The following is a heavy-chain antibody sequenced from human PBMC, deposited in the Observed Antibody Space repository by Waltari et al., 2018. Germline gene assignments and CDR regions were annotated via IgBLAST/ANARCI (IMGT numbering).Heavy chain of an antibody. J-gene: IGHJ3*02. CDR1: GGSISSYY. V-gene: IGHV4-59*01. CDR2: IYYSGST. D-gene: IGHD3-22*01. CDR3: ARDQYYYDSSDAFDI. Sequence: QVQLQESGPGLVKPSETLSLTCTVSGGSISSYYWSWIRQPPGKGLEWIGYIYYSGSTNSNPSLKSRVTISVDTSKNQFSLKLSSVTAADTAVYYCARDQYYYDSSDAFDIWGQGTMVTVSS.